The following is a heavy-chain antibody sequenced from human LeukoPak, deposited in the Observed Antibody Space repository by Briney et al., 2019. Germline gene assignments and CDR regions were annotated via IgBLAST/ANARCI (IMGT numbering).Heavy chain of an antibody. J-gene: IGHJ3*01. CDR1: GVIVRTNY. CDR3: VRAVDHLFYSDSSVYYGDAFDV. D-gene: IGHD3-22*01. V-gene: IGHV3-53*01. Sequence: GGSLRLSCAASGVIVRTNYMCWVRQAPGKGLERVSVIYSGVTNRHADSVKCRFTISTENSRDTLHLQMNSLRVDDTAVYYCVRAVDHLFYSDSSVYYGDAFDVWGQGTVVTGSS. CDR2: IYSGVTN.